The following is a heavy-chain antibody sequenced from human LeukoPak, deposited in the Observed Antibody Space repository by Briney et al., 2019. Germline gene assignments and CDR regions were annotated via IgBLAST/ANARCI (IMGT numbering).Heavy chain of an antibody. D-gene: IGHD3-3*01. V-gene: IGHV4-31*03. CDR1: GGSISSGGYY. CDR2: IYYSGST. CDR3: ARMWRDFWSGYWAKQVYGMDV. J-gene: IGHJ6*02. Sequence: SETLSLTCTVSGGSISSGGYYWSWIRQHPGRGLEWIGYIYYSGSTYYNPSLKSRVSISVDTSKNQFSLKLSSVTAADTAVYYCARMWRDFWSGYWAKQVYGMDVWGQGTTVTVSS.